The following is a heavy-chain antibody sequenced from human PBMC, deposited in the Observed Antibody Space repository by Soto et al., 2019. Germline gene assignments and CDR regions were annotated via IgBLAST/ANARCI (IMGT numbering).Heavy chain of an antibody. CDR2: IGTAGDT. D-gene: IGHD3-22*01. J-gene: IGHJ4*02. CDR1: GYTFSTYG. Sequence: GGSLRLSCVVSGYTFSTYGMHWVRQATGRGLEWVSAIGTAGDTYYADSVKGRFTISRENAKNSLYLQMNSLRAGDTAVYYCARADSSAYYNDYWGRGTLVTVSS. V-gene: IGHV3-13*01. CDR3: ARADSSAYYNDY.